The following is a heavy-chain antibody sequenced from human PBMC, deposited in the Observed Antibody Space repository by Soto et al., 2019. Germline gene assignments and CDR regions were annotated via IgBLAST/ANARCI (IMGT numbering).Heavy chain of an antibody. J-gene: IGHJ6*03. CDR2: IYYSGST. D-gene: IGHD4-17*01. Sequence: PSETLSLTCTVSGGSISSYYWSWIRQPPGKGLEWIGYIYYSGSTNYNPSLKSRVTISVDTSKNQFSLKLSPVTAADTAVYYCARHVDYGDSYYYYYMDVWGKGTTVTVSS. CDR1: GGSISSYY. CDR3: ARHVDYGDSYYYYYMDV. V-gene: IGHV4-59*08.